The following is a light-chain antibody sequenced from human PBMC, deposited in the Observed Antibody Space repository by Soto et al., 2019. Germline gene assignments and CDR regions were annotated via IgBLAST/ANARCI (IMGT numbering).Light chain of an antibody. CDR1: WSNMGTNT. Sequence: QSALTQPPSASGTPGQRVTISCSGGWSNMGTNTVKWYQHLPGTAPNLLIYSDNQRPAGVPDRFSGAKSSTSASLAIAGLQSEDEAEYYCAAWDGSLNHILFGGGTKLTVL. J-gene: IGLJ2*01. CDR2: SDN. CDR3: AAWDGSLNHIL. V-gene: IGLV1-44*01.